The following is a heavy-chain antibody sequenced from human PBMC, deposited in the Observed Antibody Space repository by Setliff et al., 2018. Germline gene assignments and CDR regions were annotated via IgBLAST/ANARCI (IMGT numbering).Heavy chain of an antibody. CDR1: GYTFTGPY. CDR2: INPDTGYS. V-gene: IGHV1-2*02. D-gene: IGHD6-13*01. CDR3: ATQTAAYYFDY. Sequence: ASVKVSCKSSGYTFTGPYMHWVRQAPGQGLEWMGWINPDTGYSKYAQKFQGRVTLTRDTSLTTAYMELRSLTSDDTAVYYCATQTAAYYFDYWGQGALVTVSS. J-gene: IGHJ4*02.